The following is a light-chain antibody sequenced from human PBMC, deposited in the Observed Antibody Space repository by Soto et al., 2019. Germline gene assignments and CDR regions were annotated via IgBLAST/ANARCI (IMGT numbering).Light chain of an antibody. V-gene: IGLV1-44*01. J-gene: IGLJ2*01. CDR1: SSNIGSNT. CDR2: SDD. Sequence: QAVVTQPPSASGTPGQRVTISCSGRSSNIGSNTINWYQQLPGTAPKLLIYSDDHRPSGLPDRFSGSKSGTSASLAISGLQSEDEADYYCAAWDDSLNGPVFGGGTKLTVL. CDR3: AAWDDSLNGPV.